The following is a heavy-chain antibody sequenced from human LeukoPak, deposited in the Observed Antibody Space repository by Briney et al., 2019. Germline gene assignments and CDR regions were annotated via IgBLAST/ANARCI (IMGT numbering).Heavy chain of an antibody. CDR1: GYTFTGHY. Sequence: ASVKVSCKASGYTFTGHYMHWVRQAPGQVLVWMGWINPNSGGTNYAQKFQGRVTMTRDTSISTAYMELSRLRSDDTAVYYCAREFCAGSTSCYTSRRDYDMDVWGQGTTVTVSS. V-gene: IGHV1-2*02. CDR3: AREFCAGSTSCYTSRRDYDMDV. CDR2: INPNSGGT. D-gene: IGHD2-2*02. J-gene: IGHJ6*02.